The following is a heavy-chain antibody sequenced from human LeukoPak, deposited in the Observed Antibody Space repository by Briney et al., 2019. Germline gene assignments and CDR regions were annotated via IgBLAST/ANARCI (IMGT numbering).Heavy chain of an antibody. D-gene: IGHD1-26*01. CDR2: INHSGST. CDR3: ARGARYSGSYYVY. Sequence: SETLSLTCAVYGGSFSGHYWSWIRQPPGKGLEWIGEINHSGSTNYNPSLKSRVTISVDTSKNQFSLKLSSVTAADTAVYYCARGARYSGSYYVYWGQGTLVTVSS. V-gene: IGHV4-34*01. J-gene: IGHJ4*02. CDR1: GGSFSGHY.